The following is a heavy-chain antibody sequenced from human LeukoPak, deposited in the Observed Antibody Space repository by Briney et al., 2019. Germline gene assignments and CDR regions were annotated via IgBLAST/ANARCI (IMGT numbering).Heavy chain of an antibody. CDR3: LRIYFDY. J-gene: IGHJ4*02. CDR2: ISYDGSNK. D-gene: IGHD2-15*01. Sequence: PGGSLGLSCAASGFTFSSYGMHWVRQAPGKGLEWVAVISYDGSNKYYADSVKGRFTISRDNSKNTLYLQMNSLRAEDTAVYYCLRIYFDYWGQGTLVTVSS. V-gene: IGHV3-30*03. CDR1: GFTFSSYG.